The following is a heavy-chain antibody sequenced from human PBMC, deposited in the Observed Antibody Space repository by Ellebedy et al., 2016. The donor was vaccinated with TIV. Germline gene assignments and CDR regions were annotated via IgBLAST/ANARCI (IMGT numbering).Heavy chain of an antibody. V-gene: IGHV3-7*03. CDR3: ARAPRGGTDY. Sequence: GESLKISCAASGFTFSDYSMNWVRQAPGKGLESVANINHAGSETYYVDSVKGRFTISRDNAKNSLYLQMDSLRAEDTDVYFCARAPRGGTDYWGQGTLVTVSS. D-gene: IGHD3-10*01. J-gene: IGHJ4*02. CDR2: INHAGSET. CDR1: GFTFSDYS.